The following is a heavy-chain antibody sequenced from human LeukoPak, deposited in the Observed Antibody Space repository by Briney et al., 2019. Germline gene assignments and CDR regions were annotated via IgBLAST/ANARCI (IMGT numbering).Heavy chain of an antibody. CDR1: GGSISSSSYY. V-gene: IGHV4-39*01. D-gene: IGHD6-19*01. Sequence: SETLSLTCTVSGGSISSSSYYWGWIRQPPGKGLEWIGRIYYSGSTYYNPSLKSRVTISVDTSKNQFSLKLSSVTAADTAVYYCARIAVAGTDFDYWGQGTLVTVSS. CDR3: ARIAVAGTDFDY. CDR2: IYYSGST. J-gene: IGHJ4*02.